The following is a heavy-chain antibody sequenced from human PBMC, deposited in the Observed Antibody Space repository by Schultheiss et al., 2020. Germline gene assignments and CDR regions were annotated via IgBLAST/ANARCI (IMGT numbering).Heavy chain of an antibody. D-gene: IGHD2-15*01. J-gene: IGHJ4*02. Sequence: SETLSLTCAVYGGSFSSYYWGWIRQPPGKGLEWIGSIYYSGSTYYNPSLKSRVTISVDTSKNQFSLKLSSVTAADTAVYYCARDGYCSGGSCYLDYWGQGTLVTVSS. CDR3: ARDGYCSGGSCYLDY. CDR2: IYYSGST. CDR1: GGSFSSYY. V-gene: IGHV4-39*07.